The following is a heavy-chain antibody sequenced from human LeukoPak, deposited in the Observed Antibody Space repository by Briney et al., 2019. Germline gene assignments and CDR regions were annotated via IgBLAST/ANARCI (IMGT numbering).Heavy chain of an antibody. CDR2: ISGSGGST. J-gene: IGHJ4*02. D-gene: IGHD6-13*01. Sequence: SGGSLRLSCAASGFTFSSYAMSWVRQAPGKGLEWVSAISGSGGSTYYADSVKGRFTISRDNSKNTLYLQMNSLRAEDTAVYYCAKFPRGSWYPFDYWGQGTLVTVSS. CDR3: AKFPRGSWYPFDY. V-gene: IGHV3-23*01. CDR1: GFTFSSYA.